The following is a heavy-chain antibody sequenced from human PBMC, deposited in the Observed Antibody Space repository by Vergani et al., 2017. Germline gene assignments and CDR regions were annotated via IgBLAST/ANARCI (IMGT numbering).Heavy chain of an antibody. V-gene: IGHV1-2*02. CDR3: ARGYYGSGSSAFDY. D-gene: IGHD3-10*01. J-gene: IGHJ4*02. CDR1: GYTFTSYY. CDR2: INPNSGGT. Sequence: QVQLVQSGAEVKKPGASVKVSCKASGYTFTSYYMHWVRQAPGQGLEGMGWINPNSGGTNYAQKFQGRVTMTRDTSISTAYMELSRLISDDTAVYYCARGYYGSGSSAFDYWGQGTLVTVSS.